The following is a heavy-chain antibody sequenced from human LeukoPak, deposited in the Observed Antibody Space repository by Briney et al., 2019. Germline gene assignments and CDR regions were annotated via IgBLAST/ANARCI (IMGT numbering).Heavy chain of an antibody. CDR2: IYHSGST. Sequence: SETLSLTCAVSGGSISTSNWWTWVRQPPGKGLEWIGEIYHSGSTNYNPSLKSRVTISVDKSKNQFSLKVTSVTAADTAVYYCARGSKAAPGTFDYWGQGTLVTVSS. V-gene: IGHV4-4*02. D-gene: IGHD6-13*01. CDR3: ARGSKAAPGTFDY. J-gene: IGHJ4*02. CDR1: GGSISTSNW.